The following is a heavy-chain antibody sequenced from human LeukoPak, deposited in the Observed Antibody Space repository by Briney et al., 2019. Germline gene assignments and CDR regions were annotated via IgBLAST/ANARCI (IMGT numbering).Heavy chain of an antibody. CDR1: GFTFSTYA. CDR3: AKLRLPYFVRLSAFEY. V-gene: IGHV3-23*01. D-gene: IGHD3-9*01. CDR2: ISGSGGNT. Sequence: GGCLRLSCAASGFTFSTYAMSWVRDAPGRGREWGSDISGSGGNTYYTDSVKGRFTISRDNSKNTLYVQLKSLRSEDTAVYYCAKLRLPYFVRLSAFEYCGPGNLVTVSS. J-gene: IGHJ4*02.